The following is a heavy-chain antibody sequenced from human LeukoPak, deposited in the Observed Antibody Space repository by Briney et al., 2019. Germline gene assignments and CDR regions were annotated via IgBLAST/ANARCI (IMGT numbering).Heavy chain of an antibody. CDR1: GXTFSYYA. CDR2: IWSDGSNE. Sequence: PGGSLRLSCAASGXTFSYYAMHWVRQAPGKGLEWVAVIWSDGSNEYYADSVKGRFTISRDNSKNTLYLQMSSLRAEDTAVYYCASPLRGGVSAAVTTGFGCWGQGTLLIVSS. CDR3: ASPLRGGVSAAVTTGFGC. V-gene: IGHV3-33*01. J-gene: IGHJ4*02. D-gene: IGHD4-17*01.